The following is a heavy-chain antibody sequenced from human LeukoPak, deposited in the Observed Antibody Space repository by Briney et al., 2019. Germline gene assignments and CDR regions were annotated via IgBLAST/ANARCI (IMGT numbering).Heavy chain of an antibody. CDR3: ARGGCSSTSCSPDEDYYYYYMDV. Sequence: SETLSLTCTVFDGSISSSSDSWGWIRQPPGKVLEWIGSVHYSGTAYYNPSLRSRVTISLDASKNQFSVRLTSLNAADTAVYYCARGGCSSTSCSPDEDYYYYYMDVWGKGTTVTVSS. CDR2: VHYSGTA. J-gene: IGHJ6*03. CDR1: DGSISSSSDS. D-gene: IGHD2-2*01. V-gene: IGHV4-39*07.